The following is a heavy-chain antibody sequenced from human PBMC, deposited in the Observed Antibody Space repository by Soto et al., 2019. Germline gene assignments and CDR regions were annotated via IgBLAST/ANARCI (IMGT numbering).Heavy chain of an antibody. Sequence: GGSLRLSCEASGFTFRNYAMSWVRQAPGKGLEWVSLISGSGGTTHYADSVKGRFTISRDNSRNTVSLQMNTLRAEDTAIYYCARDLVGKGEYWGQGTLVTVSS. CDR3: ARDLVGKGEY. J-gene: IGHJ4*02. D-gene: IGHD1-26*01. V-gene: IGHV3-23*01. CDR2: ISGSGGTT. CDR1: GFTFRNYA.